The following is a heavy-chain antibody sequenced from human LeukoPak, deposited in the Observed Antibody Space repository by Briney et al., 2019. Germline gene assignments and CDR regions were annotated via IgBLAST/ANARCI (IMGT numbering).Heavy chain of an antibody. Sequence: GGSLRLSCTASGFTFGDYAMSWFRQAPGKGLEWVSAISGSGGSTYYADSVKGRFTISRDNSKNTLYLQMNSLRAEDTAVYYCAKMTTVTTCSFDYWGQGTLVTVSS. V-gene: IGHV3-23*01. D-gene: IGHD4-17*01. CDR2: ISGSGGST. J-gene: IGHJ4*02. CDR3: AKMTTVTTCSFDY. CDR1: GFTFGDYA.